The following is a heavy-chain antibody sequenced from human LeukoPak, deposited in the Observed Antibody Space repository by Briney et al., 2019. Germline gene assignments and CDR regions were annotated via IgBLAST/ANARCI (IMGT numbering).Heavy chain of an antibody. CDR3: ARHPYYYDSSGYYRGYYYGMDV. V-gene: IGHV4-4*07. J-gene: IGHJ6*02. CDR1: GGSISSYY. D-gene: IGHD3-22*01. CDR2: IYTSGST. Sequence: SETLSLTCTVSGGSISSYYWSWIRQPAGKGLEWIGRIYTSGSTNYNPSLKSRVTMSVDTSKNQFSLKLSSVTAADTAVYYCARHPYYYDSSGYYRGYYYGMDVWGQGTTVTVSS.